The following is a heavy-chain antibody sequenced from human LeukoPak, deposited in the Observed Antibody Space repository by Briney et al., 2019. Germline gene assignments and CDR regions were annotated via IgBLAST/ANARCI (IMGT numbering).Heavy chain of an antibody. CDR3: ARTDETAPAEYFQH. CDR2: IHSGGST. J-gene: IGHJ1*01. CDR1: GFSVSSNY. D-gene: IGHD2-21*02. Sequence: GGSLRLSCAASGFSVSSNYMSWVRQAPGKGLEWVSVIHSGGSTYYVDSVKGRFTISRDNSKNTLYLQMKSLRAEDTAVYYCARTDETAPAEYFQHWGQGTLVTVSS. V-gene: IGHV3-53*01.